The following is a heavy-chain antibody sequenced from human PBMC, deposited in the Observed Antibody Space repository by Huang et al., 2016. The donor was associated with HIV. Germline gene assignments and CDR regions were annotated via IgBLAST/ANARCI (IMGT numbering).Heavy chain of an antibody. CDR2: SYSRGST. D-gene: IGHD6-13*01. CDR1: GGSISSYY. Sequence: QVQLQESGPGLVKPSETLSLTCTVSGGSISSYYWSWIRQPAGKGLEWVGRSYSRGSTNYNTSLKSRVTMSVDTSKNQFSLKLSSVTAADTAVYFCARAAAGTDWFDPWGQGILVTVSS. J-gene: IGHJ5*02. V-gene: IGHV4-4*07. CDR3: ARAAAGTDWFDP.